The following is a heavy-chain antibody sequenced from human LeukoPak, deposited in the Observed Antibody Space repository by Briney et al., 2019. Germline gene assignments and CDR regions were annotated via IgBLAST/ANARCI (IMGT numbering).Heavy chain of an antibody. CDR2: IRYDKSDK. V-gene: IGHV3-30*02. Sequence: GGSLRLSCAASGFTFSHYGMHWVRQAPGKGLEWVAFIRYDKSDKYYADSVKGRFTISRDNAKNSLYLQMNSLRAEDTAVYYCASQRIVAYYYYGMDVWGQGTTVTVSS. D-gene: IGHD3-22*01. CDR1: GFTFSHYG. J-gene: IGHJ6*02. CDR3: ASQRIVAYYYYGMDV.